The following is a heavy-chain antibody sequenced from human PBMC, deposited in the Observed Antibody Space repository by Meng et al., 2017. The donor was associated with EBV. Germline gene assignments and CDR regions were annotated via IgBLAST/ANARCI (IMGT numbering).Heavy chain of an antibody. J-gene: IGHJ4*02. CDR2: IYDGGTT. CDR3: AKSSSSTPGVVDS. V-gene: IGHV4-61*01. D-gene: IGHD2-2*01. CDR1: GASVSGGTFH. Sequence: VQLKASGPGLVNPSETLSPPCTVPGASVSGGTFHWSWIRQPPGKELQWIGYIYDGGTTIYNPSLKSRVTIFLDTSRNQFSLGLRSVTTADTAVYYCAKSSSSTPGVVDSWGQGTLVTVSS.